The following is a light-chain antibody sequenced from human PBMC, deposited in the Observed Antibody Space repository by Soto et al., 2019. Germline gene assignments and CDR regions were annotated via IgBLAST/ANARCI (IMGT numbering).Light chain of an antibody. CDR2: NTS. CDR1: QDISIR. Sequence: EIVMTQSPVTLSVFPGERATLSCRASQDISIRLAWYQQRPGQAPRLLIYNTSTRATGVPARFSGSGSETDFTLTISSLQSEDFALYFCQQYDGWPLTFGQGTKVEI. V-gene: IGKV3-15*01. J-gene: IGKJ1*01. CDR3: QQYDGWPLT.